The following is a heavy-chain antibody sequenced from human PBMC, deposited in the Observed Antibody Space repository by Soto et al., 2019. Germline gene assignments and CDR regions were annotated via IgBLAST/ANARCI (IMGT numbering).Heavy chain of an antibody. V-gene: IGHV4-61*01. J-gene: IGHJ4*02. D-gene: IGHD6-13*01. CDR3: ARLRPLYSSPAHFDY. Sequence: SETLSLTCTVSGVSVSGSSCWTWIRQAPGKGLEWIGCIFYNGTTNYNPSLRSPVTISVDTSKNQFSLKVTSVTAADTAVYYCARLRPLYSSPAHFDYWGQGTLVTVSS. CDR1: GVSVSGSSC. CDR2: IFYNGTT.